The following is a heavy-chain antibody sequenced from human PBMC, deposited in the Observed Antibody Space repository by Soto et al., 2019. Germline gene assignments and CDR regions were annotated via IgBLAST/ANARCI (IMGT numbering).Heavy chain of an antibody. CDR3: ARTYSSSWSPFDY. Sequence: SETLSLTCAVYGRSFSGYYWSWIRQPPGKGLEWIGEINQSGSTNYNPSLKSRVTISVDTSKNQFSLKLSSVTAADTGVYYCARTYSSSWSPFDYWGQGTQVTVSS. V-gene: IGHV4-34*01. D-gene: IGHD6-13*01. CDR2: INQSGST. CDR1: GRSFSGYY. J-gene: IGHJ4*02.